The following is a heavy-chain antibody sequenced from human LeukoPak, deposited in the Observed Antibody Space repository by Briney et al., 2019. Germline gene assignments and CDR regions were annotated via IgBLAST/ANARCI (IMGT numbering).Heavy chain of an antibody. CDR2: IHTSGST. D-gene: IGHD6-19*01. CDR1: GGSISSYY. CDR3: AGRAQTTGWSFDY. Sequence: SGTLSLTCIVSGGSISSYYWSWIRQPAGKGLEWIGQIHTSGSTNYNPSLKSRVAMSVDTSKNKFSLELSSVTAADTAVYYCAGRAQTTGWSFDYWGQGALVTVSS. J-gene: IGHJ4*02. V-gene: IGHV4-4*07.